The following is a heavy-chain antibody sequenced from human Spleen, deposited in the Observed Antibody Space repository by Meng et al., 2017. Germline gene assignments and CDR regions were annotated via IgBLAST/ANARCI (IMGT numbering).Heavy chain of an antibody. D-gene: IGHD6-13*01. Sequence: VPLVESGGGLVKPGGSLRLSCAASGFTFSNAWMSWVRQAPGKGLEWVGRIKRNSDGGTIDYAAPVKGRFTISRDDSKNTLYLQMNSLITEDTAVYFCATGAAAADHWGQGTLVTVSS. CDR2: IKRNSDGGTI. V-gene: IGHV3-15*01. CDR3: ATGAAAADH. J-gene: IGHJ4*02. CDR1: GFTFSNAW.